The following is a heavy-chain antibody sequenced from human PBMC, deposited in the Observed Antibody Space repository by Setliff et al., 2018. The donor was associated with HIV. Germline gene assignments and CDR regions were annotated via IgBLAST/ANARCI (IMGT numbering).Heavy chain of an antibody. Sequence: GGSLRLSCAASGFTFSSYEMNWVRQAPGKGLEWVSYISSSGSTIYYADSVKGRFTISRDNAKNSLFLQMISLRADDTAVYYCAKSLLVAGNDYWGQGTLVTVSS. CDR3: AKSLLVAGNDY. CDR2: ISSSGSTI. D-gene: IGHD2-8*02. V-gene: IGHV3-48*03. J-gene: IGHJ4*02. CDR1: GFTFSSYE.